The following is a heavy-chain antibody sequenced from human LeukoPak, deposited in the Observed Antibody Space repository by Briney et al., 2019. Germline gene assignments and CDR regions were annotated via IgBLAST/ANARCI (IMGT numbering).Heavy chain of an antibody. CDR1: GFTFSSYA. V-gene: IGHV3-30*01. CDR2: ISYDGSNK. Sequence: PGRSLRLSCAASGFTFSSYAMHWVRQAPGKGLEWVAVISYDGSNKYYADSVKGRFTISRDNSKNPLYLQMNSLRADDTAVYYCARGGPRYCSSTSCYTSGLDYWGQGTLVTVSS. CDR3: ARGGPRYCSSTSCYTSGLDY. D-gene: IGHD2-2*02. J-gene: IGHJ4*02.